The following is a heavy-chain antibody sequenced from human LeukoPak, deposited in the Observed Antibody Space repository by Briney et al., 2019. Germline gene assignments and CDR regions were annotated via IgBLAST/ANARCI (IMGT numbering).Heavy chain of an antibody. CDR2: MNPNIGKT. D-gene: IGHD3-10*01. CDR3: ARGHYGSGSHKSRSRASQYYFDY. CDR1: GYTFTSYG. Sequence: ASVKVSCKASGYTFTSYGISWVRQATGQGLEWMGWMNPNIGKTGYAQKFQGRVTMTRNTSISTAYMEMSSLRSEDKAVYYCARGHYGSGSHKSRSRASQYYFDYWGQGTLVTVSS. J-gene: IGHJ4*02. V-gene: IGHV1-8*02.